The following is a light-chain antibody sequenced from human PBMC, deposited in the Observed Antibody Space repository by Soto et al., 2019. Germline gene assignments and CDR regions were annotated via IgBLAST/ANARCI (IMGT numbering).Light chain of an antibody. CDR2: EVN. CDR3: SSYAGSSNV. CDR1: SSDVGGYNY. Sequence: QSVLTQPPSASGSPGQSVAISCTGTSSDVGGYNYVSWYQQHPGKAPKLMIYEVNKRPSGVPDRLSGSKSGNTASLTVSGLQAEGEADYYCSSYAGSSNVFGTGTKVTVL. J-gene: IGLJ1*01. V-gene: IGLV2-8*01.